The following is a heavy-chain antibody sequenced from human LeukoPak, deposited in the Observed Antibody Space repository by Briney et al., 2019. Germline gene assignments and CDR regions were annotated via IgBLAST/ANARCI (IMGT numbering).Heavy chain of an antibody. V-gene: IGHV3-23*01. Sequence: GGSLRLSCAASGFTFSSYAMTWVRQAPGKGLEWVSAISGSGGSTYYADSVKGRFTISRDNSKNTLYLQMNSLKTEDTAVYYCTTSTSRYSGYADYWGQGTLVTVSS. CDR2: ISGSGGST. D-gene: IGHD5-12*01. J-gene: IGHJ4*02. CDR3: TTSTSRYSGYADY. CDR1: GFTFSSYA.